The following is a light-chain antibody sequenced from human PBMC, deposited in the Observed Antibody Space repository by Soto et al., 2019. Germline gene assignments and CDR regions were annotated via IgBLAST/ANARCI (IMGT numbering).Light chain of an antibody. Sequence: SVLTQPASVSGSPGQSITISCTGTSSDIGRYNYVSWFQQHPGKVPKLVIFEVNYRPSGVSDRFSGSKSGNTASLTITGLQAEDEADYYCTSCITANTRCVFGSGTKVTV. CDR3: TSCITANTRCV. CDR1: SSDIGRYNY. CDR2: EVN. V-gene: IGLV2-14*01. J-gene: IGLJ1*01.